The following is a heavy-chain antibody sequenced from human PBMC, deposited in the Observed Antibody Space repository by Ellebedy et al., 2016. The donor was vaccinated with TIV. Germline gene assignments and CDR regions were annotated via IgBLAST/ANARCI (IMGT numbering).Heavy chain of an antibody. CDR1: GFTFSAYS. J-gene: IGHJ6*02. CDR3: ARGYGLDV. Sequence: GESLKISCAASGFTFSAYSMNWIRQAPGKGLEWVYFIKSSGAPISYADSVTGRFTISRDNAKNSLYLQMNSLRANDTAVYYFARGYGLDVWGQGTTVTVSS. V-gene: IGHV3-21*05. CDR2: IKSSGAPI.